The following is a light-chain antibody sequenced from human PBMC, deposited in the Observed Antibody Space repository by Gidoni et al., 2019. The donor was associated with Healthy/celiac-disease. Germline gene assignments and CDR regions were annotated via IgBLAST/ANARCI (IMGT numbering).Light chain of an antibody. CDR3: QQRSNWPPYT. Sequence: EIVLTQSPATLSLSPGERATLSCRASQSVSSYLAWYQQKPGQAPRLLIYDASNRATGIPARFSGSGSGTDVTLTISSLEPEDFAVYYCQQRSNWPPYTFXXXTKLEIK. CDR1: QSVSSY. CDR2: DAS. V-gene: IGKV3-11*01. J-gene: IGKJ2*01.